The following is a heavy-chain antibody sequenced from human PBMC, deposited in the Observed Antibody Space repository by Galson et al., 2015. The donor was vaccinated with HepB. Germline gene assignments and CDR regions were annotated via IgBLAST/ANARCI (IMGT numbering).Heavy chain of an antibody. CDR2: IYYSGST. V-gene: IGHV4-39*07. CDR3: ARDSRPNYYDSSGYYRSLGYYFDY. J-gene: IGHJ4*02. Sequence: ETLSLTCTVSGGSISSSSYYWGWIRQPPGKGLEWIGSIYYSGSTYYNPSLKSRVTISVDTSKNQFSLKLSSVSAADTAVYYCARDSRPNYYDSSGYYRSLGYYFDYWGQGTLVTVSS. D-gene: IGHD3-22*01. CDR1: GGSISSSSYY.